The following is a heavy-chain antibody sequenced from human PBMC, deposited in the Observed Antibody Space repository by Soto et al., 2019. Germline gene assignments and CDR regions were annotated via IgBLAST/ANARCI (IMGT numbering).Heavy chain of an antibody. D-gene: IGHD3-3*01. CDR1: GFTFSNYA. CDR3: VRDWSGSTCPCMDV. CDR2: ISATGDTT. Sequence: ELQLLESGGGLVQPGGSLRLSCAASGFTFSNYALSWVRQAPGKGLEWVSTISATGDTTYYADSVKGRFTVSRDSSKTTLYLHMNTLRAEDTAIYYCVRDWSGSTCPCMDVWGQGTTVTVSS. J-gene: IGHJ6*02. V-gene: IGHV3-23*01.